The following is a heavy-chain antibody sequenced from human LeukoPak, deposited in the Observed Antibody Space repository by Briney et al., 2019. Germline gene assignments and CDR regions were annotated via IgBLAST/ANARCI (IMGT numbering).Heavy chain of an antibody. Sequence: ASVKVSCKASGYTFTGYYMHWVRQAPGQGLEWMGIINPSGGSTSYAQKFQGRVTMTRDMSTSTVYMELSSLRSGDTAVYYCARDGAAAGTGGKWFDPWGQGTLVTVSS. CDR1: GYTFTGYY. J-gene: IGHJ5*02. CDR3: ARDGAAAGTGGKWFDP. V-gene: IGHV1-46*01. D-gene: IGHD6-13*01. CDR2: INPSGGST.